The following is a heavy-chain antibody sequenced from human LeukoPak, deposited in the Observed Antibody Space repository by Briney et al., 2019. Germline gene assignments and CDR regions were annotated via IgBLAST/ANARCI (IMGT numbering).Heavy chain of an antibody. J-gene: IGHJ2*01. Sequence: SETLSLTCTGSGGSISSYYWGWIRQPPGKGLEWIGFFYYSWSTNYNPSLKRRVTISVDTSKNQFSLTLSPVTAADTAVYYRARGEDYDSSGYYDWYFDLWGRGTLVTVSS. D-gene: IGHD3-22*01. CDR3: ARGEDYDSSGYYDWYFDL. V-gene: IGHV4-59*01. CDR1: GGSISSYY. CDR2: FYYSWST.